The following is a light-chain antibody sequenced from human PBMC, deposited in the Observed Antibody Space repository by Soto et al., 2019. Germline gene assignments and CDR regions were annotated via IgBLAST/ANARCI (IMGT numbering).Light chain of an antibody. CDR1: QSVSSNY. CDR2: GAS. J-gene: IGKJ2*03. V-gene: IGKV3-20*01. Sequence: ESVLTQSPGTLSLSPGERVTLSCRASQSVSSNYLAWYQQKPGQAPRLLIYGASTRATGIPDRFSGSGSGTDFTLSISRLEPEDFAVYYCQQFGGSSYSFGQGTKLEIK. CDR3: QQFGGSSYS.